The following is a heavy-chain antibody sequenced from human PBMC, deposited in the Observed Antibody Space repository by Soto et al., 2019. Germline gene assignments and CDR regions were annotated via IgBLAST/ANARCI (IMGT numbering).Heavy chain of an antibody. Sequence: ASVKVSCKASGGTFSSYAISWVRQAPGQGLEWMGGIIPIFGTANYAQKFQGRVTITADESTSTAYMELSSLRSEDTAVYYCARDGSANDYGDYGYYYYMDVWGKGTTVTVSS. CDR2: IIPIFGTA. CDR1: GGTFSSYA. J-gene: IGHJ6*03. V-gene: IGHV1-69*13. CDR3: ARDGSANDYGDYGYYYYMDV. D-gene: IGHD4-17*01.